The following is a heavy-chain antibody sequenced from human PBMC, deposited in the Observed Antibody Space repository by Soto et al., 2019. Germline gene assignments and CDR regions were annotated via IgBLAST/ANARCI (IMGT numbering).Heavy chain of an antibody. CDR2: IFNDGNT. Sequence: QVQLQESGPGLVKPWGTLSLTCAVSGVSISACNWWSWVRQPPGKGLEWLGEIFNDGNTNYNPSLKSRVHMSVDRSQNHFSLRLTSVTAADTAVYYCARVLSGNKEWFDSWGQGTLVTVSS. J-gene: IGHJ5*01. CDR1: GVSISACNW. D-gene: IGHD3-10*01. V-gene: IGHV4-4*02. CDR3: ARVLSGNKEWFDS.